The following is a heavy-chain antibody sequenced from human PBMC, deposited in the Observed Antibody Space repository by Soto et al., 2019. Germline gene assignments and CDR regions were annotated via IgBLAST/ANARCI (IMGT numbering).Heavy chain of an antibody. CDR2: ISAYNGNT. CDR1: GYTFTSYG. CDR3: ASSVYSSSWHYYGMDV. D-gene: IGHD6-13*01. V-gene: IGHV1-18*01. Sequence: ASVKVSCKASGYTFTSYGMSWVRQAPGQGLEWMGWISAYNGNTNYAQKLQGRVTMTTDTSTSTAYMELRSLRSDDTAVYYCASSVYSSSWHYYGMDVWGQGTTVTVSS. J-gene: IGHJ6*02.